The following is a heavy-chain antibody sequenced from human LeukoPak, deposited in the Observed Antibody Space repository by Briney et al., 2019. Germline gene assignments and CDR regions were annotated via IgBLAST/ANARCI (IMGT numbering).Heavy chain of an antibody. V-gene: IGHV5-51*01. J-gene: IGHJ4*02. Sequence: GESLKISCKGSGYSFTSYWIGWVRQLPGKGLEWMGIIYPGDSDTRYSPSFQGQVTISADKSISTAYLQWSGLKASDTAMYYCARHLPHYYGSGSYINDYWGQGTLVTVSS. CDR2: IYPGDSDT. D-gene: IGHD3-10*01. CDR3: ARHLPHYYGSGSYINDY. CDR1: GYSFTSYW.